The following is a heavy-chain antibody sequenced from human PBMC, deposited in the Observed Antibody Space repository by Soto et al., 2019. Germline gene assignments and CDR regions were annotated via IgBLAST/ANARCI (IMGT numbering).Heavy chain of an antibody. CDR1: GGSFGGFY. J-gene: IGHJ5*02. V-gene: IGHV4-34*01. Sequence: SLGTLSPTCAVYGGSFGGFYVSWIRPPPGKGLEWIGEINHSGSTNYNPSLKSRVTISVDTSKNQFSLKLSSVTAADTAVYYCARARVWFGEILNWFDPWGQGTLVTVSS. D-gene: IGHD3-10*01. CDR2: INHSGST. CDR3: ARARVWFGEILNWFDP.